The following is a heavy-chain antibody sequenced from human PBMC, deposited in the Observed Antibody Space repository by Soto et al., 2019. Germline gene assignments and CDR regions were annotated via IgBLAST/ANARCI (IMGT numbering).Heavy chain of an antibody. CDR1: GFTFSSYW. Sequence: PGGSLRLSCAASGFTFSSYWMSWVRQAPGKGLEWVANIKQDGSEKYYVDSVKGRFTISRDNAKNSLYLQMNSLRAEDTAVYYCARAKAIVVVPAATFDDWGKGTLVTVAS. CDR2: IKQDGSEK. CDR3: ARAKAIVVVPAATFDD. V-gene: IGHV3-7*01. D-gene: IGHD2-2*01. J-gene: IGHJ4*02.